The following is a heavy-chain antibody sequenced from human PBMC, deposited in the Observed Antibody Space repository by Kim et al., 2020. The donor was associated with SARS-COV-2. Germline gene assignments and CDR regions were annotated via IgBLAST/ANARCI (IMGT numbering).Heavy chain of an antibody. CDR3: AGTRSYDFWSGFYY. CDR1: GFTASSNY. V-gene: IGHV3-53*01. D-gene: IGHD3-3*01. CDR2: IYSGGST. Sequence: GGSLRLSCEASGFTASSNYMSWVRQAPGKGLEWVAVIYSGGSTYYADSVKGRFTISRDNSKNTLYLQMNSLRAQETAVYYCAGTRSYDFWSGFYYWEQG. J-gene: IGHJ4*02.